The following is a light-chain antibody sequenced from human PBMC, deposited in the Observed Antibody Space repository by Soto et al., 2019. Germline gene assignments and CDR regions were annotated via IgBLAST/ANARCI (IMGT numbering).Light chain of an antibody. V-gene: IGKV2-28*01. CDR1: QSLLHSNGYNY. J-gene: IGKJ4*01. CDR3: MQALQTPQLT. CDR2: LGS. Sequence: DIVMTQSPLSLPVTPGEPASISCRSSQSLLHSNGYNYLDWYLQKPGQSPQLLIYLGSNRASEVPDRFSGSGSGTDLTLKISRVEAEDVGVYYCMQALQTPQLTFGGGTKVEIK.